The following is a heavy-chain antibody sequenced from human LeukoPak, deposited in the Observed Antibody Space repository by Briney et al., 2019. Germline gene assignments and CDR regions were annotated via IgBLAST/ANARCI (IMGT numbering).Heavy chain of an antibody. CDR3: ARDSDWAFDY. CDR2: INHNGETI. Sequence: GGSLRLSCVASGFTFSSYAMSWVRQAPGKGLERVSYINHNGETIYYEDSVKGRFTISRDNAKNSLYLQMNSLRDGDTAVYYCARDSDWAFDYWGQGTLVTVSS. CDR1: GFTFSSYA. D-gene: IGHD2-21*02. V-gene: IGHV3-48*02. J-gene: IGHJ4*02.